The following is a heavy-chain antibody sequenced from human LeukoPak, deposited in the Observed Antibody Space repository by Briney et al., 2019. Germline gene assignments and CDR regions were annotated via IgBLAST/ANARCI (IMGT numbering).Heavy chain of an antibody. Sequence: SVKVSCKASGGTFSSYAISWVRQAPGQGLEWMGGIIPIFGTANYAQKLQGRVTMTTDTSTSTAYMELRSLRSDDTAVYYCARAEGAIFGVVIRDWFDPWGQGTLVTVSS. CDR1: GGTFSSYA. CDR3: ARAEGAIFGVVIRDWFDP. CDR2: IIPIFGTA. J-gene: IGHJ5*02. V-gene: IGHV1-69*05. D-gene: IGHD3-3*01.